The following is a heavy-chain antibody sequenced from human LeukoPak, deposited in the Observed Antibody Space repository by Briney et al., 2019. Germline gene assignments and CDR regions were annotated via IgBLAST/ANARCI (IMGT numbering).Heavy chain of an antibody. J-gene: IGHJ4*02. D-gene: IGHD6-19*01. CDR2: MNPNSGNT. CDR1: GYTFTSYD. Sequence: GASVKVSCKASGYTFTSYDINWVRQATGQGLEWMGWMNPNSGNTGYAQKFQGRVTMTRNTSISTAYMELSSLRSEDTAVYYCASIAVAGTYFDYWGQGTLVTVSS. V-gene: IGHV1-8*01. CDR3: ASIAVAGTYFDY.